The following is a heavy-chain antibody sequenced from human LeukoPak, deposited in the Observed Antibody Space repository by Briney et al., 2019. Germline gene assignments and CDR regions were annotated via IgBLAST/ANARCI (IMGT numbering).Heavy chain of an antibody. CDR3: ARQSPQKGTPFDY. CDR1: GGSISGYF. V-gene: IGHV4-59*01. Sequence: SETLSLTCAVSGGSISGYFWSWLRQPPGEGLEWVGYTYYDGRIKYNPTLKSRVAISLDTSRNQFSLKLTSVTDADTALYYCARQSPQKGTPFDYWGQGTLVTVSS. J-gene: IGHJ4*02. D-gene: IGHD3-10*01. CDR2: TYYDGRI.